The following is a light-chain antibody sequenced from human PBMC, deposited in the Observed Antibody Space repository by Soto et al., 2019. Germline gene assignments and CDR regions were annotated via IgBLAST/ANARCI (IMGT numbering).Light chain of an antibody. J-gene: IGLJ2*01. CDR3: QVWDKGSDLPGL. CDR1: NIGSQS. Sequence: SYELTQPPSVSVSPGKTATITCGGNNIGSQSVNWYQQKPGQAPVLVMFYDRVRPSGIPDRFSGSNSGNTATLIINRVEAGHEADYYCQVWDKGSDLPGLFGGGTKLTVL. CDR2: YDR. V-gene: IGLV3-21*04.